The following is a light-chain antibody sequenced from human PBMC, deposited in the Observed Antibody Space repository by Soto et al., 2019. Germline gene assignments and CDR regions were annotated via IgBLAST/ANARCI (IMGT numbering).Light chain of an antibody. CDR3: SSYTGSGTF. CDR2: AVT. CDR1: SSDVGGYDQ. Sequence: QSALTQPASVSGSPGQSIAISCTGTSSDVGGYDQVFWYQQHPGKAPKLMIYAVTTRPSGVSNRFSGSKSGNTASLTISGLQAEDEADYYCSSYTGSGTFFGGGTKLTVL. V-gene: IGLV2-14*01. J-gene: IGLJ2*01.